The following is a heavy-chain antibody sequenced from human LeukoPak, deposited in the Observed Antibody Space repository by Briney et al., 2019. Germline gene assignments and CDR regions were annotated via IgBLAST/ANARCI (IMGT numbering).Heavy chain of an antibody. Sequence: GGSLRLSCASSGFTFSSYWMHWVRQAPGKGLVWVSRINSDGSSTSYADSVKGRFTISRDNAKNTLYLQMNSLRAEDTAVYYCARESASLYYYGMDVWGQGTTVTVSS. J-gene: IGHJ6*02. V-gene: IGHV3-74*01. CDR1: GFTFSSYW. CDR2: INSDGSST. D-gene: IGHD6-25*01. CDR3: ARESASLYYYGMDV.